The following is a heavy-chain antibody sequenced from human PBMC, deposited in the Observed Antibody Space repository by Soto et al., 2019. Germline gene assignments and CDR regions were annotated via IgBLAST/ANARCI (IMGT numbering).Heavy chain of an antibody. CDR3: TTDSDYYDSSGYYSLSLFDY. CDR2: IGVSGDT. CDR1: GLTFSTYA. D-gene: IGHD3-22*01. V-gene: IGHV3-23*01. J-gene: IGHJ4*02. Sequence: EVQLLESGGGLVQPGGSLRLSCAASGLTFSTYAMTWVRQAPGKGLEWVSTIGVSGDTYYADSVKGRFTISRDNSKNTLYLQMNRLRAEDMAVYYCTTDSDYYDSSGYYSLSLFDYWGQGTLVTVSS.